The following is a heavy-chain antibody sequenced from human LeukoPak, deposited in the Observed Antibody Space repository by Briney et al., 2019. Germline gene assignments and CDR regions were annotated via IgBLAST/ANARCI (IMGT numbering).Heavy chain of an antibody. CDR1: GYTLTELS. CDR2: FDPGDGET. Sequence: ASVKVSCKVSGYTLTELSMHWVRQAPGKGLEWMGGFDPGDGETIYAQKFQGRVTMTEDTSTDTAYMELSSLRSEDTAVYYCATIPGYSGYDSAWGQGTLVTVSS. V-gene: IGHV1-24*01. D-gene: IGHD5-12*01. CDR3: ATIPGYSGYDSA. J-gene: IGHJ5*02.